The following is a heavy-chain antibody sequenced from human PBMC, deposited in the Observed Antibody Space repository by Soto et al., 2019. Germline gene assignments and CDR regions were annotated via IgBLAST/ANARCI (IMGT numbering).Heavy chain of an antibody. CDR3: ARGKGYSYGTSLDY. CDR2: TNPNSGGT. Sequence: GASVKVSCKASGYTFTGYYMHWVRQAPGQGLEWMGWTNPNSGGTNYAQKFQGRVTMTRDTSISTAYMELSRLRSDDTAVYYCARGKGYSYGTSLDYWGQGTLVTVSS. D-gene: IGHD5-18*01. J-gene: IGHJ4*02. CDR1: GYTFTGYY. V-gene: IGHV1-2*02.